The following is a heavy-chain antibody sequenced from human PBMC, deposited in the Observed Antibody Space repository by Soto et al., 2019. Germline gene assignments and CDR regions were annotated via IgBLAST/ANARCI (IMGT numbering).Heavy chain of an antibody. J-gene: IGHJ5*02. D-gene: IGHD1-26*01. Sequence: SETLSLTCTVSGDSTSSVDHYWSWIRQPPGKGLEWMGYIYHSGSTHYNPSLNSRLTISIDTSTNRFSLNLTSVTAADTAVYFCARLRWETENNWFDPWGQGALVTVSS. CDR2: IYHSGST. CDR3: ARLRWETENNWFDP. V-gene: IGHV4-30-4*01. CDR1: GDSTSSVDHY.